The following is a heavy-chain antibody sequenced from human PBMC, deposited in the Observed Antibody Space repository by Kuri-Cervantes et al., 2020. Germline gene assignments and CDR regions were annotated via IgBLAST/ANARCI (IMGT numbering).Heavy chain of an antibody. Sequence: SETLSLTCTVSGGSISSSSYYWGWIRQPPGKGLEWIGSIYYSGSTYYNPSLKSRVTISVDTSKNQFSLKLSSVTAADTAVYYCARGAYYYDSGVDYWGQGTLVTVSS. CDR2: IYYSGST. CDR3: ARGAYYYDSGVDY. J-gene: IGHJ4*02. V-gene: IGHV4-39*01. CDR1: GGSISSSSYY. D-gene: IGHD3-22*01.